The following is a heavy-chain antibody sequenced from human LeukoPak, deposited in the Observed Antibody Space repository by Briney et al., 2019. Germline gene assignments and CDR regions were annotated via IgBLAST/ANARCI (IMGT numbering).Heavy chain of an antibody. J-gene: IGHJ5*02. CDR1: GGSISSGDYY. CDR3: ARDIVVVPAASPIHWFDP. D-gene: IGHD2-2*01. CDR2: IYYSGST. Sequence: SETLSLPCTVSGGSISSGDYYWSWIRPPPGKGLEWIGYIYYSGSTYYNPSLKSRVTISVDTSKNQFSLKLSSVTAADTAVYYCARDIVVVPAASPIHWFDPWGQGTLVTVSS. V-gene: IGHV4-30-4*01.